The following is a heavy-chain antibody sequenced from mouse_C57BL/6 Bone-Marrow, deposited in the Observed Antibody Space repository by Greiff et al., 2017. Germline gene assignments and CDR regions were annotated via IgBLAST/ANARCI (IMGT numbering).Heavy chain of an antibody. Sequence: QVQLQQSGPELVKPGASVKISCKASGYAFSSSWMNWVKQRPGKGLEWIGRIYPGDGDTNYNGTFKGKATLTADKSSSTAYMQLSSLTSEDSAVYFCAREGYYGSSPYWYFDVWGTGTTVTVSS. V-gene: IGHV1-82*01. J-gene: IGHJ1*03. CDR1: GYAFSSSW. CDR2: IYPGDGDT. D-gene: IGHD1-1*01. CDR3: AREGYYGSSPYWYFDV.